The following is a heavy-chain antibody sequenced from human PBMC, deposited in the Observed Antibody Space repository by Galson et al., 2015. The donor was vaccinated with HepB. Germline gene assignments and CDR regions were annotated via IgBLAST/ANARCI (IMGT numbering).Heavy chain of an antibody. CDR1: GGIFKAYA. CDR2: ISPYNGNT. V-gene: IGHV1-18*01. D-gene: IGHD3-16*01. Sequence: SVKVSCKASGGIFKAYAISWVRQAPGQGLEWMGWISPYNGNTNYAQKLQGRVSMTTDTSTSTAYMELRRLRSDDTAVYYCARGGGVFSGYYMDVWGKGTTVTVSS. CDR3: ARGGGVFSGYYMDV. J-gene: IGHJ6*03.